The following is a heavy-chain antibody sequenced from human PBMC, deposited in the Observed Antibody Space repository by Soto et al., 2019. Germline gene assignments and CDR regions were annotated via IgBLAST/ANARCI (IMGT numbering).Heavy chain of an antibody. V-gene: IGHV1-46*02. CDR1: GYTFNSYY. J-gene: IGHJ6*03. Sequence: QVQLVQSGAEVKKPGASVKVSCKASGYTFNSYYMHWVRQATGQGLDRMGIINPSGGSTSYAQKFQVRVTMTRDTSTSTVYMELSSLRTKDTAVYYYARGDIVVIPAAMSYYYYMDGWGKGTTVTVSS. CDR2: INPSGGST. CDR3: ARGDIVVIPAAMSYYYYMDG. D-gene: IGHD2-2*01.